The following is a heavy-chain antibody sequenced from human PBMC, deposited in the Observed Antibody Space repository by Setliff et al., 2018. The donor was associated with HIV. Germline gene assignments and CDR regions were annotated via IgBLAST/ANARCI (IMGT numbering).Heavy chain of an antibody. CDR3: AKDRYYDSSGSPFDY. J-gene: IGHJ4*02. CDR2: INYDESYE. CDR1: GFTFSAHG. D-gene: IGHD3-22*01. Sequence: PGGSLRLSCAASGFTFSAHGMHWVRQAPGKGLEWVAFINYDESYEYYADSVKGRVTISRDNSKNTLYLQMNSLRAEDTAVYYCAKDRYYDSSGSPFDYWGQGTLVTVSS. V-gene: IGHV3-30*02.